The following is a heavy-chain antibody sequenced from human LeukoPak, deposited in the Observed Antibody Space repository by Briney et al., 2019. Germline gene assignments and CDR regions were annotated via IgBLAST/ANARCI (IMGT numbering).Heavy chain of an antibody. Sequence: GASLRLSCAASGFTFSSYAMSWVRQAPGKGLEWVSAISGSGGSTYYADSVKGWFTISRDNSKNTLYLQMNSLRAEDTAVYYCAKNIAVAGTGYFDYWGQGTLVTVSS. CDR1: GFTFSSYA. J-gene: IGHJ4*02. D-gene: IGHD6-19*01. CDR3: AKNIAVAGTGYFDY. CDR2: ISGSGGST. V-gene: IGHV3-23*01.